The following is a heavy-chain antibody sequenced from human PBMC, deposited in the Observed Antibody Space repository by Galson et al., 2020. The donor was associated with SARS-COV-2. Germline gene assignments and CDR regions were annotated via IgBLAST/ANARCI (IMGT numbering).Heavy chain of an antibody. D-gene: IGHD3-22*01. CDR1: GFTFSSYA. J-gene: IGHJ4*02. CDR2: ISYDGSNK. Sequence: GGSLRLSCAASGFTFSSYAMHWVRQAPGKGLEWVAVISYDGSNKYYADSVKGRFTISRDNSKNTLYLQMNSLRAEDTAVYYCARDGGGYLNYWGQGTLVTGSS. V-gene: IGHV3-30-3*01. CDR3: ARDGGGYLNY.